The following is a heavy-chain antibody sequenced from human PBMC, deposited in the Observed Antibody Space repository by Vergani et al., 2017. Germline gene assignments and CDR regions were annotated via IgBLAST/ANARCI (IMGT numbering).Heavy chain of an antibody. J-gene: IGHJ5*02. D-gene: IGHD5-18*01. CDR3: ARVGYSYGYGILS. CDR1: GGSISSHY. Sequence: QVQLQESGPGLVKPSETLSLTCTVSGGSISSHYWSWIRQPPGKGLEWIGYIYYSGSTNYNPFLKSRVTISVDTSKNQFSLKLSSVTAADTAVYYCARVGYSYGYGILSWGQGTLVTVSS. CDR2: IYYSGST. V-gene: IGHV4-59*11.